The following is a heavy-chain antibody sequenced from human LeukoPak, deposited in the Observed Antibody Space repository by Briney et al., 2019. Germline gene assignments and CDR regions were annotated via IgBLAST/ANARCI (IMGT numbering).Heavy chain of an antibody. CDR3: ARDPTQQGYGDYGYYGMDV. Sequence: GGSLRLSCAASGFTFSSYSMNWVRQAPGKGLEWVSSISSSSSYIYYADSVKGRFTISRDNAKNSLYLQMNSLRAEDTAVYYCARDPTQQGYGDYGYYGMDVWGQGTTVTVSS. D-gene: IGHD4-17*01. V-gene: IGHV3-21*01. CDR2: ISSSSSYI. CDR1: GFTFSSYS. J-gene: IGHJ6*02.